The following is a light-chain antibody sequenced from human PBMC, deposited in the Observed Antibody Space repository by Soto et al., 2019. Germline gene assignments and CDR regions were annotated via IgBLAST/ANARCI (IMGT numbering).Light chain of an antibody. CDR2: QVS. CDR3: LSYTARSTVV. J-gene: IGLJ1*01. CDR1: SSDIGAYNS. Sequence: QSALTQPASVSGSPGQSITISCTGTSSDIGAYNSVSWYQHHPGKAPKLIVFQVSFRPSAVSDRFSGSKSDNTASLTISGLQTEDEADYYCLSYTARSTVVFGPGTMGTVL. V-gene: IGLV2-14*01.